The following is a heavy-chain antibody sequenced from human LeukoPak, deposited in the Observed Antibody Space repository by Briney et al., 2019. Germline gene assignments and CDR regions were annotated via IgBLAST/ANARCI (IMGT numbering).Heavy chain of an antibody. Sequence: GGSLRLSCAASGFTFSCCGMHWVRQAPGKGLEWVAVISYDGSYKYYAESVKGRFTISRDNSKNTLYLQMNSLKAEDTAVYYCAKDGSSSWFYDYYYYMDVWGKGTTVTISS. D-gene: IGHD6-13*01. J-gene: IGHJ6*03. CDR3: AKDGSSSWFYDYYYYMDV. CDR1: GFTFSCCG. CDR2: ISYDGSYK. V-gene: IGHV3-30*18.